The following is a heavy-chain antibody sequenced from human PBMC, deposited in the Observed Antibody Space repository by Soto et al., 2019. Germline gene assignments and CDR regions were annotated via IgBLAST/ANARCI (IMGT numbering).Heavy chain of an antibody. J-gene: IGHJ3*01. Sequence: QVQLVQSGAEVKKPGSSVKVSCKASGGTFNSYSLSWVRQAPGQGLEWMGRVIATVNIANYAQKFQDRVTITADKSTSTAYMDLSGLRSEDTAVYFCARGDYYGAGGGDFFDLWGQGTLVTVSS. V-gene: IGHV1-69*02. CDR3: ARGDYYGAGGGDFFDL. D-gene: IGHD3-10*01. CDR2: VIATVNIA. CDR1: GGTFNSYS.